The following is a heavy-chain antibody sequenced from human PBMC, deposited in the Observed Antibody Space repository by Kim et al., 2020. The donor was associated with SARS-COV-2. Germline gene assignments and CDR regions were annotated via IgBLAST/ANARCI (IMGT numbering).Heavy chain of an antibody. D-gene: IGHD3-9*01. CDR3: ARRLVIPYYYGMDV. Sequence: NPSLKSRVTISVDTSNNQFSLKLSSVTAADTAVYYCARRLVIPYYYGMDVWGQGTTVTVSS. V-gene: IGHV4-31*02. J-gene: IGHJ6*02.